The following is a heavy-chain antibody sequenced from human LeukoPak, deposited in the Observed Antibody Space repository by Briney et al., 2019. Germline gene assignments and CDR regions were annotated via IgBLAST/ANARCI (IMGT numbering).Heavy chain of an antibody. J-gene: IGHJ4*02. CDR1: GGSIGSYY. D-gene: IGHD1-26*01. CDR2: IYYSGST. V-gene: IGHV4-59*08. CDR3: ARHGGGSYRHEYDY. Sequence: SETLSLTCTVSGGSIGSYYWSWIRQPPGKGLEWIGYIYYSGSTNYNPSLKSRVTISVDTSKNQFSLKLSSVTAADTAVYYCARHGGGSYRHEYDYWGQGTLVTVSS.